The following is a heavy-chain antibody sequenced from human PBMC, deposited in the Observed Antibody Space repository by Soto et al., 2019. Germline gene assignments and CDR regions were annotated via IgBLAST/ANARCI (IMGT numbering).Heavy chain of an antibody. Sequence: PGGSLRLSCAASGFTFSSYAMHWVRQAPGKGLEWVAVISYDGSNKYYADSVKGRFTISRDNSKNTLYLQMNSLRAEDTAVYYCARDRPYYDFWSGYFSLDYWGQGTLVTVSS. CDR2: ISYDGSNK. J-gene: IGHJ4*02. V-gene: IGHV3-30-3*01. CDR3: ARDRPYYDFWSGYFSLDY. CDR1: GFTFSSYA. D-gene: IGHD3-3*01.